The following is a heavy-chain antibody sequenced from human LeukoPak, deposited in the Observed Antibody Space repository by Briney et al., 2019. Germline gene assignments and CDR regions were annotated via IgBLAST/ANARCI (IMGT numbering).Heavy chain of an antibody. CDR1: GFTFSSYW. V-gene: IGHV3-74*01. CDR2: VNGDGSST. D-gene: IGHD5-12*01. CDR3: AVKGGYNDWDAPFDY. J-gene: IGHJ4*02. Sequence: GGSLRLSCAASGFTFSSYWMHWVRQAPGKGLVWFARVNGDGSSTTYADSVKGRFTVPRDNAKKALYLQMNSLGAEDTAVYYCAVKGGYNDWDAPFDYWGQGTLVTVSS.